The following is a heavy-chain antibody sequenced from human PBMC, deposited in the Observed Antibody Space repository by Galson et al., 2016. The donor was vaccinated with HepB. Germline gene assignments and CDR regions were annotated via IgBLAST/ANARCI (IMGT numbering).Heavy chain of an antibody. Sequence: CAISGDSVSSTSAGWSWVRQSPSRGLEWLGRTFYRSKWYYDYAISVRSRITINPDTSKNQFSLQLISVTPEDTAVYYCARGGLVRGVTNTFYYYGMDVWGQGTTVTVSS. CDR3: ARGGLVRGVTNTFYYYGMDV. V-gene: IGHV6-1*01. CDR2: TFYRSKWYY. J-gene: IGHJ6*02. D-gene: IGHD3-10*01. CDR1: GDSVSSTSAG.